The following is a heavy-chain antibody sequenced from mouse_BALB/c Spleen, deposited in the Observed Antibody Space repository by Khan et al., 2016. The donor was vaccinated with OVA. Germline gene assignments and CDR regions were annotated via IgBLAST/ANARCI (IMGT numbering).Heavy chain of an antibody. V-gene: IGHV3-2*02. J-gene: IGHJ3*01. Sequence: EVLLQESGPGLVKPSQSLSLTCTVTGYSITSDYAWNWIRQFPGNKLEWMGYISYSGSTSYNPSLKSRISITRDTSKNQFFLQLNSVTTEDTATKSCTRGRAYWGQGTLVTVSA. CDR3: TRGRAY. CDR2: ISYSGST. D-gene: IGHD3-3*01. CDR1: GYSITSDYA.